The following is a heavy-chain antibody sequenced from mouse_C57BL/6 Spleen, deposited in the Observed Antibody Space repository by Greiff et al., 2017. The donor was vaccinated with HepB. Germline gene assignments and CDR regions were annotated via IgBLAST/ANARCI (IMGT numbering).Heavy chain of an antibody. V-gene: IGHV1-82*01. CDR2: IYPGDGDT. CDR1: GYAFSSSW. CDR3: ARSGPYYFDY. J-gene: IGHJ2*01. D-gene: IGHD3-1*01. Sequence: QVQLQQSGPELVKPGASVKISCKASGYAFSSSWMNWVKQRPGKGLEWLGRIYPGDGDTNYNGKFKGKATLTADKSSSTAYMQLSSLTSEDSAVYFCARSGPYYFDYWGQGTTLTVSS.